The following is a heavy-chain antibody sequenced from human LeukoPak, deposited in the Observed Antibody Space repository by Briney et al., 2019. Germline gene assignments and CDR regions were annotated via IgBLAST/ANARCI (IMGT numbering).Heavy chain of an antibody. J-gene: IGHJ3*01. D-gene: IGHD3-16*02. V-gene: IGHV3-23*01. Sequence: GGSLRLSCAASGFTFRDSAMSWVRQAPGKGLEWVSLISFSGANTYYADSVKGRFTVSRDNSKDTLYLQMNSPRAEDTAIYYCARDIELSAWGLGTMVTVSS. CDR1: GFTFRDSA. CDR2: ISFSGANT. CDR3: ARDIELSA.